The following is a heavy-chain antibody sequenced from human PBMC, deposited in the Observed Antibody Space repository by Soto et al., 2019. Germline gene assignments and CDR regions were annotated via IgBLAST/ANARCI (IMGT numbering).Heavy chain of an antibody. CDR2: IGTAGDT. CDR3: ARAPPGIAAAGLRDYYYYGMDV. D-gene: IGHD6-13*01. V-gene: IGHV3-13*01. J-gene: IGHJ6*02. Sequence: EVQLVESGGGLVQPGGSLRLSCAASGFTFSSYDMHWVRQATGKGLEWVSAIGTAGDTYYPGSVKGRFTISRENAKNSVYLQMNSLRAGDTAVYYCARAPPGIAAAGLRDYYYYGMDVWGQGTTVTVSS. CDR1: GFTFSSYD.